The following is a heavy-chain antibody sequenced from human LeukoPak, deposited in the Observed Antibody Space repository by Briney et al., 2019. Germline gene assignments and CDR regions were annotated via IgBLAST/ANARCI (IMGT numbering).Heavy chain of an antibody. D-gene: IGHD6-19*01. Sequence: PGGSLRLSCAASGFTVSSNYMSWVRQAPGKGLEWVSVIYSGGSTYYADSVKGRFTISRDNSKNTLYLQMNSLRAEDTAVYYCARGMGSSVLVLGYYFDYRGQGTLVTVSS. V-gene: IGHV3-66*01. CDR1: GFTVSSNY. CDR2: IYSGGST. CDR3: ARGMGSSVLVLGYYFDY. J-gene: IGHJ4*02.